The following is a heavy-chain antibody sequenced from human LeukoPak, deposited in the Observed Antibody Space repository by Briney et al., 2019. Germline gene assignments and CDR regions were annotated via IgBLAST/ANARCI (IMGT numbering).Heavy chain of an antibody. D-gene: IGHD4-23*01. Sequence: GGSLRLSCAASGFTFSSYWMHWVRQAPGKGLVWVSRINSDGSSTSYADSVKGRLTISRGNAKNTLSLQMNSLRAEDTAVYYCAKRADYGGNSYDCWGQGTLVTVSS. CDR1: GFTFSSYW. CDR2: INSDGSST. CDR3: AKRADYGGNSYDC. V-gene: IGHV3-74*01. J-gene: IGHJ4*02.